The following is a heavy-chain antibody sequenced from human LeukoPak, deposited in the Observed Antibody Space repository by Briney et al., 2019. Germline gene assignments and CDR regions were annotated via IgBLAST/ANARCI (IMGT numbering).Heavy chain of an antibody. J-gene: IGHJ4*02. CDR1: GGSISSGGYY. Sequence: PSQTLSLTCTVSGGSISSGGYYWSWIRQHPGKGLEWIGYIYYSGSTYYNPSLESRVTISVDTSKNQFSLKLSSETAADTAVYYCARTPYQREYYYDSSGKNLDQYYFDYWGQGTLVTVSS. CDR2: IYYSGST. D-gene: IGHD3-22*01. V-gene: IGHV4-31*03. CDR3: ARTPYQREYYYDSSGKNLDQYYFDY.